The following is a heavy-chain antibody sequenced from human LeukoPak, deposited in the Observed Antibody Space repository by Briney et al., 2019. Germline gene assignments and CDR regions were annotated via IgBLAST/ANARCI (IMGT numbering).Heavy chain of an antibody. CDR1: GFTFSSNW. CDR2: IKEDGSKE. D-gene: IGHD2-21*01. CDR3: ARAYS. J-gene: IGHJ5*02. Sequence: AGGSLRLSCAASGFTFSSNWMSWVRQAPGKGLEWVANIKEDGSKENYEDSVKGRFTISRANAKNSLYLQMSSLRAEDTAVYYCARAYSWGQGTRVTVSS. V-gene: IGHV3-7*04.